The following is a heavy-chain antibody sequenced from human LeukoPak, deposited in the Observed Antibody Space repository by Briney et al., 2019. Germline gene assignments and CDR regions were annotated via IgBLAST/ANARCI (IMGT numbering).Heavy chain of an antibody. V-gene: IGHV4-39*01. CDR3: ARQNTVTTGY. D-gene: IGHD4-17*01. Sequence: SETLSLTCTVSDGSISSGGYYWNWIRQHPGKGLEWIGYIYYSGSTYYNPSLKSRVTISVDTSKNQFSLKLSSVTAADTAVYYCARQNTVTTGYWGQGTLVTVSS. CDR1: DGSISSGGYY. CDR2: IYYSGST. J-gene: IGHJ4*02.